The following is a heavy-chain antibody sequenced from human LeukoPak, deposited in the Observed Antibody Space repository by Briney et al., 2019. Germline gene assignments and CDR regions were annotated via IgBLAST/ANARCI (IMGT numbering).Heavy chain of an antibody. Sequence: SETLSLTCTVSGGSISSSSYYWGWIRQPPGKGLEWIGSIYYSGSTYYNPSLKSRVTISVDTPKNQFSPKLSSVTAADTAVHYCARSFAARRGYLDYWGQGTLVTVSS. J-gene: IGHJ4*02. CDR1: GGSISSSSYY. V-gene: IGHV4-39*07. D-gene: IGHD6-6*01. CDR3: ARSFAARRGYLDY. CDR2: IYYSGST.